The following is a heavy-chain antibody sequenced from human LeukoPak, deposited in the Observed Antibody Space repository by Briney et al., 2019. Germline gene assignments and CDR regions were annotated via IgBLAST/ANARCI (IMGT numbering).Heavy chain of an antibody. CDR3: ARGADYGGNSVPFDY. J-gene: IGHJ4*02. CDR2: IYYRGTT. Sequence: SETLSLTCTVSGGSISSGGHYWGWIRQQPGKGLEWIGYIYYRGTTYYNPSLKSRVSISLDTSKNQVSLKLTSVTAADTAVYYCARGADYGGNSVPFDYWGQGTLVTVSS. D-gene: IGHD4-23*01. V-gene: IGHV4-31*03. CDR1: GGSISSGGHY.